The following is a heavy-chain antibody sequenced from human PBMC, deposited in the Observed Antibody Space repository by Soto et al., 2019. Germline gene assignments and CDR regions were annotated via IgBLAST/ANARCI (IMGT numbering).Heavy chain of an antibody. Sequence: QVQLVQSGAEVKKPGASVKVSCKASGYTFTSYNMHWVRQAPGQGLEWVGMINPLGFSTTEAKKCLGRVTMNRDTSTSIVYMELTILRSDETSGSDGSREAGRLGELNRFHLWGQGTKVTVS. J-gene: IGHJ5*02. CDR3: SREAGRLGELNRFHL. CDR2: INPLGFST. V-gene: IGHV1-46*01. CDR1: GYTFTSYN. D-gene: IGHD1-7*01.